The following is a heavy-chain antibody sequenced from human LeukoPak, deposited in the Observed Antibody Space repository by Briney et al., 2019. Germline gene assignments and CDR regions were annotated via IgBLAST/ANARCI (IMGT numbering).Heavy chain of an antibody. V-gene: IGHV3-21*01. CDR3: ARDLSGRCYFNL. CDR2: ISVTSSYR. Sequence: GGSLRLTFAASGFTFISYSMNWVRQAPGKGLEWVSSISVTSSYRYYADSVKGRFTISRDNAKNALYLQMNSLRAEETAVYYCARDLSGRCYFNLCGRRCLVTVSS. D-gene: IGHD2-8*01. CDR1: GFTFISYS. J-gene: IGHJ2*01.